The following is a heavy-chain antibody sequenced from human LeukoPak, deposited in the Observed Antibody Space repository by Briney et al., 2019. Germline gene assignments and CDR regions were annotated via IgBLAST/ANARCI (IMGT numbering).Heavy chain of an antibody. CDR3: ARDRYSYYYGSGSKFDY. D-gene: IGHD3-10*01. CDR2: ISAYNGNT. CDR1: GYTFTSYG. V-gene: IGHV1-18*01. J-gene: IGHJ4*02. Sequence: WASVKVSCKASGYTFTSYGISWVRQAPGQGLEWMGWISAYNGNTNYAQKLQGRVTMTTDTSTSTAYMELRSLRSDDTAVYYCARDRYSYYYGSGSKFDYWGQGTLVTVSS.